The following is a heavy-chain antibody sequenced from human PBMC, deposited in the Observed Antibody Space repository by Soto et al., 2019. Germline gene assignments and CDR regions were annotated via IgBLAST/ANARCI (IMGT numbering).Heavy chain of an antibody. Sequence: GGSLRLSCAASGFIFSSYAMHWVRQAPGKGLEWVAVISFDGSYKYYADSVKGRFTISRDNSKNTLCLQMNSLRAEDTAVYYCPRGYDGPSGYYYPYGMDVCGQGNTVTVS. V-gene: IGHV3-30-3*01. J-gene: IGHJ6*02. D-gene: IGHD3-3*01. CDR1: GFIFSSYA. CDR2: ISFDGSYK. CDR3: PRGYDGPSGYYYPYGMDV.